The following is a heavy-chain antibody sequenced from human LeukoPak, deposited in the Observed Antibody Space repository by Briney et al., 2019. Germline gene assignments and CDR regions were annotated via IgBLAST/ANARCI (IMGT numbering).Heavy chain of an antibody. CDR2: ISAYNGNT. CDR3: ARDPYCSSTSCFSHYYYGMDV. Sequence: ASVKVSCKASGYTFTGYYMHWVRQAPGQGLEWMGWISAYNGNTNYAQKLQGRVTMTTDTSTSTAYMELRSLRSDDTAVYYCARDPYCSSTSCFSHYYYGMDVWGQGTTVTVSS. J-gene: IGHJ6*02. V-gene: IGHV1-18*04. D-gene: IGHD2-2*01. CDR1: GYTFTGYY.